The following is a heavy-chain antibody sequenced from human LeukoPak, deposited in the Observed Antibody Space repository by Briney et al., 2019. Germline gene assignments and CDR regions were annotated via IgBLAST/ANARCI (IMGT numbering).Heavy chain of an antibody. Sequence: SETLSLTCTVSGGSISSYYWSWIRQPPGKGLEWIGYIYYSGSTNYNPSPKSRVTISVDTSKNQFSLKLSSVTAADTAVYYCARGGWYYFYWGQGTLVTVSS. CDR2: IYYSGST. CDR3: ARGGWYYFY. V-gene: IGHV4-59*01. J-gene: IGHJ4*02. D-gene: IGHD6-19*01. CDR1: GGSISSYY.